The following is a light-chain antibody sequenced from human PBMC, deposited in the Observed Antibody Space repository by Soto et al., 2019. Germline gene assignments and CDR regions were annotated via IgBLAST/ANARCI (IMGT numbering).Light chain of an antibody. CDR2: GNS. CDR3: QSYDSSLSTWV. V-gene: IGLV1-40*01. Sequence: QSALTQPPSVSGAPGQRVTISCTGSSSNIGAGYDVHWYQQLPGTAPKLLIYGNSNRPSGVPDRFSSSKSGTSASLAITGLQAEDEADYYCQSYDSSLSTWVFGGGTKLTVL. J-gene: IGLJ3*02. CDR1: SSNIGAGYD.